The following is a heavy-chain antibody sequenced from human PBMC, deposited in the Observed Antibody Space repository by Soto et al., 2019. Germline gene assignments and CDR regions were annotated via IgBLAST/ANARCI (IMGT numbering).Heavy chain of an antibody. CDR3: TRHTGYDSSLDY. Sequence: PGESLKISCQGSGYTFTGHCISWVRQMPGKGLEWMGRIDPSDSYTDYSPTVQGHVTMSADKSINTAYLQWSSLQASDTAVYYCTRHTGYDSSLDYWGQGTLVTVSS. D-gene: IGHD5-12*01. CDR1: GYTFTGHC. J-gene: IGHJ4*02. V-gene: IGHV5-10-1*01. CDR2: IDPSDSYT.